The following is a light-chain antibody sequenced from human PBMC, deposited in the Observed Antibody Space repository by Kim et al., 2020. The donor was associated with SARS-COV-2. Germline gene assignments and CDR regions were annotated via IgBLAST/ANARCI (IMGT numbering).Light chain of an antibody. CDR3: QQTSDSPYT. Sequence: DIQMTQSPSSVSASVGGRVTITCRASHDIGVWLAWYQQKPGKAPKLLMSAASTLQRGVPSRFSGSGSGTDFTLTISSLQPEDFATYFCQQTSDSPYTFGQGTKLEI. CDR2: AAS. CDR1: HDIGVW. V-gene: IGKV1-12*01. J-gene: IGKJ2*01.